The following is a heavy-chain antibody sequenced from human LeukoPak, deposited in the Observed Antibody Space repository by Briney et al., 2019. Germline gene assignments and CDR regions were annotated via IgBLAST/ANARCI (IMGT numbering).Heavy chain of an antibody. D-gene: IGHD3-10*01. V-gene: IGHV1-46*03. CDR2: INPSGGST. J-gene: IGHJ6*04. CDR3: ARDHTKGPMADV. CDR1: GYTFTSYY. Sequence: GASVKVSCKASGYTFTSYYMHWVRQAPGQGLEWMGIINPSGGSTSYAQKFQGRVTMTRDTTTSTVYMELSSLRSEDTAVYYCARDHTKGPMADVWGKGTTVTVSS.